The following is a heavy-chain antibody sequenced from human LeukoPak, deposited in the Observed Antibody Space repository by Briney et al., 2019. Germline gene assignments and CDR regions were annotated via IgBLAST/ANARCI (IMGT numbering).Heavy chain of an antibody. D-gene: IGHD1-7*01. V-gene: IGHV4-34*01. CDR2: INHSGST. CDR1: GGSFSGYY. J-gene: IGHJ4*02. CDR3: ARARITGTINY. Sequence: SETLSLTCAVYGGSFSGYYWSWVRQPPGKGLEWIGEINHSGSTNYNPSLKSRVTISVDTSKNQFSLKLSSVTAADTAVYYCARARITGTINYWGQGTLVTVSS.